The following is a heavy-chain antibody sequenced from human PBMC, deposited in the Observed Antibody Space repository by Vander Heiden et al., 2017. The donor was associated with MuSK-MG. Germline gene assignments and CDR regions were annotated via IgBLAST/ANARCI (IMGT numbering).Heavy chain of an antibody. CDR2: INPSGGST. Sequence: QVQLVQSGAEVKKPGASVKVSCKASGYTFTSYYMHWVRQAPGQGLEWMGIINPSGGSTSYAQKGQGRVTMTRDTSTSTVYMELSRLRSEDTAVYYCAILVDYYDSSGIFDYWGQGTMVTVYS. V-gene: IGHV1-46*01. D-gene: IGHD3-22*01. J-gene: IGHJ4*02. CDR3: AILVDYYDSSGIFDY. CDR1: GYTFTSYY.